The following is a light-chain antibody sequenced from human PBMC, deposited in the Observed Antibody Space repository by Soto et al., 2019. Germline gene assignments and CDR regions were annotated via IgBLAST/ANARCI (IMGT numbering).Light chain of an antibody. J-gene: IGKJ1*01. CDR1: QSVSSN. V-gene: IGKV3-15*01. Sequence: EIVMTQSPATLSVSPGERATLSCRASQSVSSNLAWYQQKPGQAPRPLIYGASTRATGIPTRFSGSGYGTEFTLTIICLQSEDFAVYYCQQYNNWPPVTCGQGTKVEIK. CDR3: QQYNNWPPVT. CDR2: GAS.